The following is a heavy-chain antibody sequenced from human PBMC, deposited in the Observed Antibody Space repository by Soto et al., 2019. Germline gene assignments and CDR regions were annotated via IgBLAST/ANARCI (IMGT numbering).Heavy chain of an antibody. Sequence: SETLSLTCAVSGGYISSYYWSWIRPTPGKGLEWIGYIYYSGSTKYSPSLKSRVTISVDTSKNQFSLKLSSVTAADTAVYYCARHLRQDGYNYYFDFWGQGTLVTVSS. CDR1: GGYISSYY. CDR3: ARHLRQDGYNYYFDF. CDR2: IYYSGST. D-gene: IGHD1-1*01. J-gene: IGHJ4*02. V-gene: IGHV4-59*08.